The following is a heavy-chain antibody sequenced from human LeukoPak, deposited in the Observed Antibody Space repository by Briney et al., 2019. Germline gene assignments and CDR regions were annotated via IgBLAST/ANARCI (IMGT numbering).Heavy chain of an antibody. CDR3: ARSLTGGNSEYYFDY. V-gene: IGHV1-18*01. CDR1: GYTFTSYG. CDR2: ISAYNGNT. Sequence: GAPVKVSCKASGYTFTSYGISWVRQAPGQGLEWMGWISAYNGNTNYAQKLQGRVTMTTDTSTSTAYMELRSLRSDDTAVYYCARSLTGGNSEYYFDYWGQGTLVTVSS. J-gene: IGHJ4*02. D-gene: IGHD4-23*01.